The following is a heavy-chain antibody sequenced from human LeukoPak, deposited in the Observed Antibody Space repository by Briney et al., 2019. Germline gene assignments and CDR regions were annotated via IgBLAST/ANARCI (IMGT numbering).Heavy chain of an antibody. V-gene: IGHV4-61*08. CDR3: ARRGYYYMDV. J-gene: IGHJ6*03. CDR2: IYYSGST. CDR1: GGSIRSGGYS. Sequence: SQTLSLTCAVSGGSIRSGGYSWSWIRQPPGKGLEWIGYIYYSGSTNYNPSLKSRVTISVDTSKNQFSLKLSSVTAADTAVYYCARRGYYYMDVWGKGTTVTISS. D-gene: IGHD3-10*01.